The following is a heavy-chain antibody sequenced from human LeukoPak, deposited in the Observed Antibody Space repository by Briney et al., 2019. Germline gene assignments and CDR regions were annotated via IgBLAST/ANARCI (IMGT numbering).Heavy chain of an antibody. J-gene: IGHJ4*02. CDR3: ARKGEDYGDYDY. CDR2: VNQDGSEK. Sequence: GGSLRLSCAASGFTFSIYWMNWVRQAPGKGLEWVASVNQDGSEKYYVDSVKGRFTISRDNGKNSLFLQMNSLRAEDTAVYYCARKGEDYGDYDYWGQGTLVTVSS. CDR1: GFTFSIYW. V-gene: IGHV3-7*03. D-gene: IGHD4-17*01.